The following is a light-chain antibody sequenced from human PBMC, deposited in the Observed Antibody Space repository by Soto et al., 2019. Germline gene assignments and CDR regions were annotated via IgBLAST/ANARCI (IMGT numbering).Light chain of an antibody. Sequence: VLKLSAGTVSLSQGERATLSCRASQSVSSSYLAWYQQKPGQAPRLLIYDASNRAPGIPARFSGSVGVTDFTFTISSLEAEDFAVYYCQQRSNWPRTFGQGTKLDIK. CDR3: QQRSNWPRT. CDR1: QSVSSSY. CDR2: DAS. J-gene: IGKJ1*01. V-gene: IGKV3D-20*02.